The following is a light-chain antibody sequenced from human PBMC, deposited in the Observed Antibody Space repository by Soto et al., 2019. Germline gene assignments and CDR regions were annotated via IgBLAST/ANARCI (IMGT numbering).Light chain of an antibody. CDR1: SSNIGNNY. J-gene: IGLJ2*01. V-gene: IGLV1-51*01. CDR2: DNN. CDR3: GTWDSSLSAEV. Sequence: QSVLTQPPSVSAAPGQKVTISCSGSSSNIGNNYVSWYQQLPGTAPKLLIYDNNKRPSGIPDRFSSSKSGTSATLGITGLQTGDEADYYCGTWDSSLSAEVFGGGTQLTVL.